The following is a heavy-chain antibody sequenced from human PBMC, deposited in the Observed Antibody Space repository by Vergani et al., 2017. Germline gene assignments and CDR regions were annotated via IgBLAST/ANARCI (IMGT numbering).Heavy chain of an antibody. J-gene: IGHJ6*02. Sequence: QVQLVQSGAEVKKPGSSVKVSCKASGGTFSSYAISWVRQAPGQGLEWMGWINPNSGGTNYAQKFQGRVTMTRDTSISTAYMELSRLRSDDTAVYYCVCGDNYYGMDVWGQGTTVTVSS. D-gene: IGHD4-17*01. CDR3: VCGDNYYGMDV. V-gene: IGHV1-2*02. CDR1: GGTFSSYA. CDR2: INPNSGGT.